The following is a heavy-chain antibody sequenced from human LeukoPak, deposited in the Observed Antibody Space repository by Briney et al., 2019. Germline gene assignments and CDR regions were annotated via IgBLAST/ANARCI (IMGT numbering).Heavy chain of an antibody. D-gene: IGHD4-17*01. CDR2: IYHSGST. CDR1: GGSISSGGYS. J-gene: IGHJ4*02. V-gene: IGHV4-30-2*01. Sequence: TLSLTCAVSGGSISSGGYSWSWIRQPPGKGLEWIGYIYHSGSTYYNPSLKSRVTISVDRSKNQFSLKLSSVTAADTAVYYCARGRDYGDYSPFDYWGQGTLVTVSS. CDR3: ARGRDYGDYSPFDY.